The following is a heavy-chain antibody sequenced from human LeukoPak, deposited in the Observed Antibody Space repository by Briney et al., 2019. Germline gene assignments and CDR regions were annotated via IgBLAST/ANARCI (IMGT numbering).Heavy chain of an antibody. Sequence: PSETLSLTCTVSGGSISSYYWSWIRQPPGKGLGWIGYIYYSGSTNYNPSLKSRVTISVDTSKNQFSLKLSSVTAADTAVYYCARARLRGYCSGGSCYWFDPWGQGTLVTVSS. V-gene: IGHV4-59*01. CDR3: ARARLRGYCSGGSCYWFDP. CDR2: IYYSGST. J-gene: IGHJ5*02. D-gene: IGHD2-15*01. CDR1: GGSISSYY.